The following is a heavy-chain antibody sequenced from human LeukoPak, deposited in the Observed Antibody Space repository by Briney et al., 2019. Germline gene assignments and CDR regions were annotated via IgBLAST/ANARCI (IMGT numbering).Heavy chain of an antibody. J-gene: IGHJ4*02. CDR1: GFTFTSYS. CDR3: ARGNGGNSVDCDY. V-gene: IGHV3-21*01. Sequence: GGSLRLSCAASGFTFTSYSMNWVRQAPGKGLEWVSSISVASAYIYYADSVKGRFTISRDDAKNSLFLQMNGLRAEDTAVYYCARGNGGNSVDCDYWGQGALVTVSS. D-gene: IGHD4-23*01. CDR2: ISVASAYI.